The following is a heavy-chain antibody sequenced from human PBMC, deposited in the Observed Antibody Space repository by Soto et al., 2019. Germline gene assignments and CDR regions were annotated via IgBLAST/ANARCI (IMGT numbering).Heavy chain of an antibody. D-gene: IGHD3-22*01. CDR2: ISYSGST. CDR1: GGSISSFD. V-gene: IGHV4-59*12. Sequence: PSETLSLTCTVSGGSISSFDWNWIRQSPGKGLDWIGYISYSGSTNYNPSLKSRVTISVDTSKNQFSLKLSSVTAADTAVYYCARTNDSQYYYDSTHHDAFDIWGHGTLVTASS. CDR3: ARTNDSQYYYDSTHHDAFDI. J-gene: IGHJ3*02.